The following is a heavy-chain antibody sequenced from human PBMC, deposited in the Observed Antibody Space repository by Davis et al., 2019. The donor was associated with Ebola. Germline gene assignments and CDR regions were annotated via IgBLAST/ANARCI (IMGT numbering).Heavy chain of an antibody. Sequence: SVKVSCKASGGTFSSHAINWVRQAPGQGLEWMGGIIPMFGTTNYAQKFQGRVTITADESTSTAYMELSSLRSEDTAVYYCARGIEGVVLVVRGVISGFDCWGQGTLVTVSS. CDR1: GGTFSSHA. CDR2: IIPMFGTT. D-gene: IGHD3-10*01. J-gene: IGHJ4*02. CDR3: ARGIEGVVLVVRGVISGFDC. V-gene: IGHV1-69*13.